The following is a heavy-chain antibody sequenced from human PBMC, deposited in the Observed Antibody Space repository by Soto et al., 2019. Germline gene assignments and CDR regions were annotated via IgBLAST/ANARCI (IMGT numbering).Heavy chain of an antibody. J-gene: IGHJ4*02. D-gene: IGHD6-13*01. CDR2: VSFDGVNK. V-gene: IGHV3-30-3*01. CDR3: ARDPDLIEAAGNYFDY. CDR1: GFTLNTYS. Sequence: QPGGSLRLSCSVSGFTLNTYSMHWVRQAPGKGLEWVAVVSFDGVNKHYRDSVKGRFTISRDIAKNMLYLQMTSLRLEDTALYYCARDPDLIEAAGNYFDYWGQGTLVTVSS.